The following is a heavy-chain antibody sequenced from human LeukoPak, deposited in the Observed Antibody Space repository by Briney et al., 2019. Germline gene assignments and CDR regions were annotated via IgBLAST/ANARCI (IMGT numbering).Heavy chain of an antibody. D-gene: IGHD5-24*01. J-gene: IGHJ3*02. V-gene: IGHV3-21*04. Sequence: GALRLSCSASGFTFSRYSMNWVRQAPGKGLEWVSSISSTSIYRYYADSVKGRFTISRDNSKNTLYLQMNSLRAEDTAVYYCARIRDGYNDAYDIWGQGTMVTVSS. CDR1: GFTFSRYS. CDR3: ARIRDGYNDAYDI. CDR2: ISSTSIYR.